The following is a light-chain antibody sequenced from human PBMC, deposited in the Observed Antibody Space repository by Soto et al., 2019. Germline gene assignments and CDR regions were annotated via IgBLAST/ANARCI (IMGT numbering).Light chain of an antibody. CDR1: QSVSSN. V-gene: IGKV3-15*01. J-gene: IGKJ1*01. CDR3: QQYNNWPPT. CDR2: GAS. Sequence: EIVMTQSPATLSLSPGERVTLSCRASQSVSSNLAWYQQKPGQAPRLLIYGASTRATGIPARFSGSVSGTEFTLTISSLQSEDFAVYHCQQYNNWPPTFGQGTKVEIK.